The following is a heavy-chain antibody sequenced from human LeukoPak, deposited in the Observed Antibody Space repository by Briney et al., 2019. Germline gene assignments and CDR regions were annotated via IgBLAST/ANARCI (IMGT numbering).Heavy chain of an antibody. Sequence: PGGSLRLSCAASGFTFSTSAMNWVRQAPGKGLEWVSVIGGSGDTTYYADSVRGRFTISRDNFKNTLYLQMNSLTAEDTGIYYCAKGESLPHYYYYGMDVWGQGATVTASS. CDR2: IGGSGDTT. V-gene: IGHV3-23*01. J-gene: IGHJ6*02. CDR3: AKGESLPHYYYYGMDV. CDR1: GFTFSTSA.